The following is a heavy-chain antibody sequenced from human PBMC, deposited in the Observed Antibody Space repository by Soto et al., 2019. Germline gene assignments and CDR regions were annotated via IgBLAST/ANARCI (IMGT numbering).Heavy chain of an antibody. Sequence: PSETLSLSCTVSGGSISSYYWSWTRQPPGKGLEWIGYIYYSGSTNYNPSLKSRVTISVDTSKNQFSLKLSSVTAADTAVYYCAREAPNGYFDYWGQGTLVTVSS. J-gene: IGHJ4*02. CDR3: AREAPNGYFDY. CDR2: IYYSGST. D-gene: IGHD2-8*01. V-gene: IGHV4-59*01. CDR1: GGSISSYY.